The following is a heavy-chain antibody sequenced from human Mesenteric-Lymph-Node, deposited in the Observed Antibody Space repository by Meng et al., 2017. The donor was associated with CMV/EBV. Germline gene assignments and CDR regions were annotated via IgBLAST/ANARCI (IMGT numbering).Heavy chain of an antibody. CDR1: GFIFSSYS. D-gene: IGHD6-6*01. Sequence: GESLKISCAASGFIFSSYSMNWVRQAPGKGLEWVSFISSTSTYISYADSVKGRFTISRDNTKNSLYLQMNSLRAEDTAVYYCARGGLVYSSSSAEYFQHWGRGTLVTVSS. CDR2: ISSTSTYI. CDR3: ARGGLVYSSSSAEYFQH. V-gene: IGHV3-21*01. J-gene: IGHJ1*01.